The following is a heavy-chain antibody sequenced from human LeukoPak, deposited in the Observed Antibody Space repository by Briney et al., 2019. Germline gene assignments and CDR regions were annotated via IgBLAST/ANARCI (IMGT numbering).Heavy chain of an antibody. Sequence: SETLSLTCSVSGGSVSTSSYYWDWIRQPPGKGLEWIGNIFSGSTYYNPSLKSRVTISVDTSKNQFSPKLSSVTAADTAVYYCARGSPHGALDVWGQGTTVTVSS. CDR1: GGSVSTSSYY. V-gene: IGHV4-39*07. J-gene: IGHJ6*02. CDR2: IFSGST. D-gene: IGHD3-16*01. CDR3: ARGSPHGALDV.